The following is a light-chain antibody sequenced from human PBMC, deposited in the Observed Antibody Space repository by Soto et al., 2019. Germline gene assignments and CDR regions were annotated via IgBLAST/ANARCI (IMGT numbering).Light chain of an antibody. Sequence: DIVMTQSPATLSESPGERATLSCRASQSVSSNLAWYQQKPGQAPRLLIYGASPRATGIPARFSGSGSGTDFTLTISSIEPEDVAVEYYQQRSNWPLITFGQGTRLEIK. CDR1: QSVSSN. CDR3: QQRSNWPLIT. CDR2: GAS. J-gene: IGKJ5*01. V-gene: IGKV3-15*01.